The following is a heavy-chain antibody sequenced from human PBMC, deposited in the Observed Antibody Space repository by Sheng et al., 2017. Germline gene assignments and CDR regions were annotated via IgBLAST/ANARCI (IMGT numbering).Heavy chain of an antibody. V-gene: IGHV3-21*02. CDR1: GFTFSKYN. J-gene: IGHJ4*02. CDR3: AGASETPSKYPDYYFDY. D-gene: IGHD2-21*02. CDR2: ISSSRAYR. Sequence: EVQLVESGGGLVQPGGSLRLSCTTSGFTFSKYNMNWVRQVPGKGLEWVSSISSSRAYRYYRDSVQGRFTISRDNAKNSVHLEMNNLRDDDAGVYYCAGASETPSKYPDYYFDYWGQGTLVAVSS.